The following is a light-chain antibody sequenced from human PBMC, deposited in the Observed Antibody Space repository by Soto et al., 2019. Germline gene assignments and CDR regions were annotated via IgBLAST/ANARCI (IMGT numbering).Light chain of an antibody. J-gene: IGKJ1*01. V-gene: IGKV1-5*01. CDR2: DAS. CDR1: QSIGSW. Sequence: DIQMTQSPSTLSASLGDRVTITCRASQSIGSWLAWYQQKPGKAPKLLIFDASSLESGVPSRFSGSGSGTEFTLTINNLQPDDLATYYCQQYNGYRAFGQGTKVEIK. CDR3: QQYNGYRA.